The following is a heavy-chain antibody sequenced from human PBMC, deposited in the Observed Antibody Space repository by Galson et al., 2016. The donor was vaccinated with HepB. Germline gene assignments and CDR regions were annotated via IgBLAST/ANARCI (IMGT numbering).Heavy chain of an antibody. J-gene: IGHJ4*02. CDR1: GFTFKSYA. Sequence: SPRPPCAASGFTFKSYAMNWVRQAPGKGLEWVSSISGSRGNTYYADFVKGRFTISRDNSKSTVYLQMSSLRVDDTAVYCCAKVGWREYDGYWGQGTLVTVSS. V-gene: IGHV3-23*01. CDR2: ISGSRGNT. D-gene: IGHD3-10*01. CDR3: AKVGWREYDGY.